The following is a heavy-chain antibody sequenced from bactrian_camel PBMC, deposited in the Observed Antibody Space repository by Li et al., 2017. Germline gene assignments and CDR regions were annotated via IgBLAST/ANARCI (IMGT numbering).Heavy chain of an antibody. V-gene: IGHV3S63*01. Sequence: HVQLVESGGGSVQAGGSLGLSCAASGDTFNYHCIGWFRQVAGEEREEVAKLGTKGTKSSADSMQGRFTISRDNAKNTVYLQMNSLQPEDTNVYYCATGTRLSRPWHVSRETGWWGQGTQVTVS. CDR1: GDTFNYHC. J-gene: IGHJ6*01. D-gene: IGHD7*01. CDR2: LGTKGTK. CDR3: ATGTRLSRPWHVSRETGW.